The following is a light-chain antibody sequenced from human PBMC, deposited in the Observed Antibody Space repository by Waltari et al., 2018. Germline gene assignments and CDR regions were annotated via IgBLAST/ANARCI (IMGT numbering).Light chain of an antibody. CDR1: SSDPGSYDL. CDR3: SSYSYSSAWP. CDR2: EVD. J-gene: IGLJ3*02. Sequence: QSALTQPASVSASPGQSLSITCTGTSSDPGSYDLLAWYQQHPDKAPKLIIYEVDKRPSGFSDRFSGSKSGNTASLTISGLQAEDEALYFCSSYSYSSAWPFGGGTLVTVL. V-gene: IGLV2-23*02.